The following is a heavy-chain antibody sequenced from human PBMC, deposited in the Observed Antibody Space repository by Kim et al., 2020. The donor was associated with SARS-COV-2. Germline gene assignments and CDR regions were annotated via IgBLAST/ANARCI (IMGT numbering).Heavy chain of an antibody. J-gene: IGHJ4*01. CDR2: IYYSGST. V-gene: IGHV4-59*01. Sequence: SETLSLTCTVSGGSISSYYWSWIRQPPGKGLEWIGYIYYSGSTNYNPSLKSRVTISVDTSKNQFSLKLSSVTAADAAVFYYARGVFITIFGVVGEFDYWG. CDR1: GGSISSYY. D-gene: IGHD3-3*01. CDR3: ARGVFITIFGVVGEFDY.